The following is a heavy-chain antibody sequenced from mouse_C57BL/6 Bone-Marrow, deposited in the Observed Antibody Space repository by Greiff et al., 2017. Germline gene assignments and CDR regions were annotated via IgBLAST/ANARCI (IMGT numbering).Heavy chain of an antibody. CDR1: GFTFSSYA. CDR3: TRDGLFYYAMDY. J-gene: IGHJ4*01. CDR2: ISSGGDYI. V-gene: IGHV5-9-1*02. D-gene: IGHD2-3*01. Sequence: EVQGVESGEGLVKPGGSLKLSCAASGFTFSSYAMSWVRQTPEKRLEWVAYISSGGDYIYYADTVKGRFTISRDNARNTLYLQMSSLKSEDTAMYYCTRDGLFYYAMDYWGQGTSVTVSS.